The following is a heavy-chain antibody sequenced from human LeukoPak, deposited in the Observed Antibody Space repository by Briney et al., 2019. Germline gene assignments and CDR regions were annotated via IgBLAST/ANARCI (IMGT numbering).Heavy chain of an antibody. D-gene: IGHD5-24*01. Sequence: PSETLSLTCTVSGGSIRSSSYYWGWIRQPPGKGPEWIGSIFYSGSTYYNPSLKSRVTISVDTSKNQFSLKLSSVTAADTAVYYCVRKGDGYNSGYFDLWGRGTLVTVSS. CDR2: IFYSGST. J-gene: IGHJ2*01. CDR3: VRKGDGYNSGYFDL. CDR1: GGSIRSSSYY. V-gene: IGHV4-39*01.